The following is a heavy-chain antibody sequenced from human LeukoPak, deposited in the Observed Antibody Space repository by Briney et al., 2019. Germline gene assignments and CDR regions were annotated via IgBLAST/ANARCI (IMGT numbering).Heavy chain of an antibody. CDR3: ARAQTIFGVVTIADWFDP. J-gene: IGHJ5*02. V-gene: IGHV1-24*01. CDR1: GYTLTELS. Sequence: ASVKVSCRVSGYTLTELSMHWVRQAPGKGLEWMGGFDPEDGETIYAQKFQDRVTMTEDTSTDTAYMELSSLRSEDTAVYYCARAQTIFGVVTIADWFDPWGQGTLVTVSS. CDR2: FDPEDGET. D-gene: IGHD3-3*01.